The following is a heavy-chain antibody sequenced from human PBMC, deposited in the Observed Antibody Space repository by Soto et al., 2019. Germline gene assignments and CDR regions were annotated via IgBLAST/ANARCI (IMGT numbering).Heavy chain of an antibody. CDR2: IYSGGST. D-gene: IGHD6-13*01. CDR1: GFTVSSNY. V-gene: IGHV3-53*01. CDR3: ASQRGSSWSYYYGMDV. Sequence: PGGSLRLSCAASGFTVSSNYMSWVRQAPGKGLEWVSVIYSGGSTYYADSVKGRFNISRDNSKNTLYLQMNSLRAEDTAVYYCASQRGSSWSYYYGMDVWGQGTTVTVSS. J-gene: IGHJ6*02.